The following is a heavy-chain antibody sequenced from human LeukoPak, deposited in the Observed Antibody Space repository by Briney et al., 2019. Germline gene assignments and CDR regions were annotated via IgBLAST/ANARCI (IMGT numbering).Heavy chain of an antibody. Sequence: GGSLRLSCAASGFTFSSYSMNWVRQAPGKGLEWVSSIGSSSSSYIYYADSVKGRFTISRDNAKNSLYLQMNSPRAEDTAVYYCARPYYYDSSGYLGAFDIWGQGTMVTVSS. CDR1: GFTFSSYS. D-gene: IGHD3-22*01. J-gene: IGHJ3*02. V-gene: IGHV3-21*01. CDR3: ARPYYYDSSGYLGAFDI. CDR2: IGSSSSSYI.